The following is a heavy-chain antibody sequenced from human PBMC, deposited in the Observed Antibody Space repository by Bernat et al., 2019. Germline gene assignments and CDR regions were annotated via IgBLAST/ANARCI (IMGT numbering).Heavy chain of an antibody. CDR3: VRDGAALYYYHGMDV. Sequence: VQLVESGGGVVQPGRSLRLSCVASGFTFSDYSLHWVRQAPGKGLEWVAVVSYDGRNKYYADSVQARFIISRDDSENTLYLQMDSLKSEDTAVYYRVRDGAALYYYHGMDVWGRGTTVTVSS. CDR1: GFTFSDYS. D-gene: IGHD6-25*01. J-gene: IGHJ6*02. V-gene: IGHV3-30*04. CDR2: VSYDGRNK.